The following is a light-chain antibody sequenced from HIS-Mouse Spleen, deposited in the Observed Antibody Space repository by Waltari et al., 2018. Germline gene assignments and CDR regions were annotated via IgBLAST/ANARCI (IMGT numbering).Light chain of an antibody. Sequence: IVWTQSPATLSVSPGERATLSCRASQSVSSYLAWYQQKPGQAPSLLIYDASNRATGIPARFSGSGCGTDLPLTISSLEPEDFAVYYCQQRRNWPTFGGGTKVEIK. J-gene: IGKJ4*01. V-gene: IGKV3-11*01. CDR1: QSVSSY. CDR3: QQRRNWPT. CDR2: DAS.